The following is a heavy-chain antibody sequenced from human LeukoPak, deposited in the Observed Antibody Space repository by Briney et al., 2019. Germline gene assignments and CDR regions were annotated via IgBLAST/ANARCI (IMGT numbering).Heavy chain of an antibody. J-gene: IGHJ4*02. Sequence: GGSLRLSCAASGFTFSSFWMSWVRQAPGKGLEWVANIKQDGSEKYYVDSVKGRFTISRENAKNSLYLRMNSLRAEGTAVYYCARDGWQELFDYWGQGTLVTVSS. CDR1: GFTFSSFW. CDR3: ARDGWQELFDY. CDR2: IKQDGSEK. D-gene: IGHD6-19*01. V-gene: IGHV3-7*01.